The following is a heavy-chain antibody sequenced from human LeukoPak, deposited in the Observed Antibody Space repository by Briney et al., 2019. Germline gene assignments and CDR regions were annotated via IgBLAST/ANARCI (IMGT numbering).Heavy chain of an antibody. Sequence: GGSLRLSCAASGFTFSDYYMIWIRQAPGKGLEWVSYISSSSSYTNYADSVQGRFTISRDNAKNSLFLQMNSLRPEDTAVYYCARVYSTAWFDYWGQGTLVTVSS. D-gene: IGHD6-13*01. CDR2: ISSSSSYT. J-gene: IGHJ4*02. V-gene: IGHV3-11*05. CDR1: GFTFSDYY. CDR3: ARVYSTAWFDY.